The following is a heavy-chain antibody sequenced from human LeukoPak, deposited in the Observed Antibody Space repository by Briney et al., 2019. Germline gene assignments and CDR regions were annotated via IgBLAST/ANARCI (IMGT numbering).Heavy chain of an antibody. CDR2: INSDGNNT. V-gene: IGHV3-74*01. D-gene: IGHD6-19*01. Sequence: GGSLRLSCAASGFSFRTHWMHWVRQASGTGLMWVSRINSDGNNTNYAESVKGRFTISRDNAKNTLYLQMNSLRAEDSAVYYCARDNAPQTYSSGWYDSWGQGALVTVSS. CDR3: ARDNAPQTYSSGWYDS. CDR1: GFSFRTHW. J-gene: IGHJ5*01.